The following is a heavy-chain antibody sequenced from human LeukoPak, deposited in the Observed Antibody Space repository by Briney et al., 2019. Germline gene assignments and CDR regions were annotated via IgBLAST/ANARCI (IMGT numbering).Heavy chain of an antibody. D-gene: IGHD5-18*01. CDR1: GFTFSSYG. V-gene: IGHV3-30*03. CDR2: ISYDGSNK. CDR3: AREEYSYSLGAFDY. Sequence: GGSLRLSCAASGFTFSSYGMHWVRQAPGKGLEGVAVISYDGSNKYYADSVKGRFTISRDNSKNTLYLQMNSLRAEDKAVYYCAREEYSYSLGAFDYWGQGTLVTVSS. J-gene: IGHJ4*02.